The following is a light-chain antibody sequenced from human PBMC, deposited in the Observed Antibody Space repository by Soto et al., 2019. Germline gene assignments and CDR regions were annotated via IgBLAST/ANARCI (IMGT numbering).Light chain of an antibody. V-gene: IGKV3-11*01. CDR2: DAS. CDR1: QSVSSY. J-gene: IGKJ4*01. Sequence: EIVLTQSPATLSLSPWEIATLSCRASQSVSSYLAWYQQKPGQAPRLLIYDASNRATGIPARFSGSGSGTDFTLTISSLEPEDFAVYYCQQRSNWPSLTFGGGTKVDIK. CDR3: QQRSNWPSLT.